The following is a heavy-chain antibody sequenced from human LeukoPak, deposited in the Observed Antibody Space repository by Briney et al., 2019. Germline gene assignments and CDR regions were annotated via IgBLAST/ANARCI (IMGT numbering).Heavy chain of an antibody. CDR1: GGTFSSYA. Sequence: SVKVPCKASGGTFSSYAISWVRQAPGQGLELMGRIIPIHGIANYAQKFQGRVTITADKSTSTAYMELSSLRSEDTAVYYCAREGAWYYYFDDWGQGTLVTVSS. J-gene: IGHJ4*02. CDR3: AREGAWYYYFDD. V-gene: IGHV1-69*04. D-gene: IGHD1-14*01. CDR2: IIPIHGIA.